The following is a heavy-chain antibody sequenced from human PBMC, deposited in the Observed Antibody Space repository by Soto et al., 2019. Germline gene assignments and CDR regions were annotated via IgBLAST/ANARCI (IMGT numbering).Heavy chain of an antibody. J-gene: IGHJ4*02. Sequence: PSETLSLTCTVSGGSISSSSYYWGWIRQPPGKGLEWIGSIYYSGSTYYNPSLKSRVTISVDTSKNQFSLKLSSVTAADTAVYYCASLGYSSSWYVGGGGYFDYWGQGTLVT. CDR1: GGSISSSSYY. CDR2: IYYSGST. D-gene: IGHD6-13*01. V-gene: IGHV4-39*01. CDR3: ASLGYSSSWYVGGGGYFDY.